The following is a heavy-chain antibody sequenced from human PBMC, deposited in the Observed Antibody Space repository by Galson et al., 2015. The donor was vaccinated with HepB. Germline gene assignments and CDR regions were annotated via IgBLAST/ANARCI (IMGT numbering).Heavy chain of an antibody. CDR3: ARGGWGGDIVVVPAAIDY. CDR2: ISSSSIYI. J-gene: IGHJ4*02. V-gene: IGHV3-21*01. D-gene: IGHD2-2*02. Sequence: SLRLSCAASGFTFSSYSMNWVRQAPGKGLEWVSSISSSSIYIYYADSVKGRFTISRDNAKNSLYLQMNSLRAEDTAVYYCARGGWGGDIVVVPAAIDYWGQGTLVTVSS. CDR1: GFTFSSYS.